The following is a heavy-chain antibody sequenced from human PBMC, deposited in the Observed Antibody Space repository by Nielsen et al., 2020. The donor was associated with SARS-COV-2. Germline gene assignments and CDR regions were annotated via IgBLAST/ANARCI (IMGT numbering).Heavy chain of an antibody. D-gene: IGHD2-15*01. Sequence: VRQMPGKGLEWMGRIDPSDSYTNYSPSFQGHVTISADKSISTAYLQWSSLKASDTAMYYCARGDNLDSWGQGTLVTVSS. CDR3: ARGDNLDS. J-gene: IGHJ4*02. V-gene: IGHV5-10-1*01. CDR2: IDPSDSYT.